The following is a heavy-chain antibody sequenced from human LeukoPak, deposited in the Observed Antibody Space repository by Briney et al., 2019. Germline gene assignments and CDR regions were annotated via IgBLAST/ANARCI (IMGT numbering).Heavy chain of an antibody. CDR2: ISSSGSYI. Sequence: GGSLRLSCAASGFTFSTSSMSWVRQAPGKGLEWVSYISSSGSYIYYADSVKGRFTISRDNAKNSLYLQMNSLRAEDTAVYYCASRNQYCGGDCFWAFDIWGQGTMVTVSS. V-gene: IGHV3-21*05. D-gene: IGHD2-21*02. J-gene: IGHJ3*02. CDR3: ASRNQYCGGDCFWAFDI. CDR1: GFTFSTSS.